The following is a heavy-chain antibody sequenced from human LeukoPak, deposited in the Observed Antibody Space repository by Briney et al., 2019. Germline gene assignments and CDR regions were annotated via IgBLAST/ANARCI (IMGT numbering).Heavy chain of an antibody. V-gene: IGHV5-51*01. CDR2: IYPGDSDT. Sequence: GESLKISCKGSGSSFTSYWIGWVRPMPGKGLEWMGIIYPGDSDTRYSPSFQGQVTISADKSITTAYLQWSSLKASDTAMYYCARLEQQLLDPWGQGTLVTVSS. J-gene: IGHJ5*02. D-gene: IGHD6-13*01. CDR3: ARLEQQLLDP. CDR1: GSSFTSYW.